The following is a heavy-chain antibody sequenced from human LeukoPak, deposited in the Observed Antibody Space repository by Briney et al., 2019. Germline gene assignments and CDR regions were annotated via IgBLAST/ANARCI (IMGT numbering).Heavy chain of an antibody. D-gene: IGHD2-21*01. CDR2: ISDNGDKT. CDR1: GFIFSNYA. Sequence: PGGSLRLSCAASGFIFSNYAMSWVRQTPGKGLEWVSAISDNGDKTYYTESVKGRFSISRDNSKKTLYLQVNSLRAEDTAEYYCAKETVAVGGFVTIDYWGQGTLVTVSS. J-gene: IGHJ4*02. CDR3: AKETVAVGGFVTIDY. V-gene: IGHV3-23*01.